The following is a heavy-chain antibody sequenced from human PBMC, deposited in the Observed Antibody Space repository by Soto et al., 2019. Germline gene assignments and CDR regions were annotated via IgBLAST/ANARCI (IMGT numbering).Heavy chain of an antibody. J-gene: IGHJ4*02. CDR3: ARELNTDSSASRKIDC. Sequence: ASVKVSCKTSGYTFTAYGLAWLRQAPGQRPEWMGWVSTNNADTNYAQKFQGRVTMTTDRSTTTTYMELRSLRSDDTAVYYCARELNTDSSASRKIDCWGQGTLVTVS. V-gene: IGHV1-18*01. D-gene: IGHD3-22*01. CDR1: GYTFTAYG. CDR2: VSTNNADT.